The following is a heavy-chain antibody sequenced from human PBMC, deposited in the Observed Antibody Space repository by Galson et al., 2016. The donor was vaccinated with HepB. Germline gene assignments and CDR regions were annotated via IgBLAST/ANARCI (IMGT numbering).Heavy chain of an antibody. CDR3: AQYGGPADS. D-gene: IGHD3-16*01. CDR1: GLNFWTYW. V-gene: IGHV3-7*01. Sequence: SLRLSCATSGLNFWTYWMTWVRQAPGKGPEWVASISHDGRDQRYVDSVKGRFTISRDNARNSLYLQMNSLRVDDTAVYYCAQYGGPADSWGQGTLVTVSS. CDR2: ISHDGRDQ. J-gene: IGHJ4*02.